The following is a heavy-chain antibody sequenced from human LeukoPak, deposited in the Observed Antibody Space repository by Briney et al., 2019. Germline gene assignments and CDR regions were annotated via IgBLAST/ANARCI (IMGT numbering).Heavy chain of an antibody. Sequence: SETLSLTCTVSGDSISSYYWSWIRQPAGKGLEWIGRIYTSGSTNYNPSLKSRVTMSVDTSKNQFSLDLNSVAAADTAVYYCARGISSSWYPYFDYWGQGTLVTVSS. V-gene: IGHV4-4*07. CDR3: ARGISSSWYPYFDY. D-gene: IGHD6-13*01. CDR2: IYTSGST. CDR1: GDSISSYY. J-gene: IGHJ4*02.